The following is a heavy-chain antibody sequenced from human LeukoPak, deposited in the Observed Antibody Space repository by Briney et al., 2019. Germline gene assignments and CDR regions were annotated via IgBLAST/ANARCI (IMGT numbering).Heavy chain of an antibody. D-gene: IGHD2-2*02. CDR2: ISWNSGSI. J-gene: IGHJ4*02. CDR3: AKGYCSSTSCYTFDY. V-gene: IGHV3-9*03. Sequence: GGSLRLSCAASGFTFDDYAMHWVRQAPGKGLEWVSGISWNSGSIGYADSVKGRFTIFRDNAKNSLYLQMNSLRAEDMALYYCAKGYCSSTSCYTFDYWGQGILVTVSS. CDR1: GFTFDDYA.